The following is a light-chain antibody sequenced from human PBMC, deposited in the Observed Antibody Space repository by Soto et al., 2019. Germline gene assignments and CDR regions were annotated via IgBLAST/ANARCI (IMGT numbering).Light chain of an antibody. CDR2: MAT. V-gene: IGKV1-5*03. Sequence: DIQMTQSPSTLSASVGDGVTITCRASQSIGSGLAWYQQKPGKAPKLLIYMATNLQTGVPSRFIGSGSGTDFSLTISSLQPVDSATYYCQHYTDFHYTFGQGTKVEI. CDR1: QSIGSG. CDR3: QHYTDFHYT. J-gene: IGKJ2*01.